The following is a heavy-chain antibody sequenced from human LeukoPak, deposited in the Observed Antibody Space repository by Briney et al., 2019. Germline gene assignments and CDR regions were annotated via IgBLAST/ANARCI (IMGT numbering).Heavy chain of an antibody. D-gene: IGHD3-10*01. CDR1: GGSISSYY. J-gene: IGHJ2*01. CDR3: ARAPEGNYYGSGSPEWYFDL. CDR2: IYYSGST. V-gene: IGHV4-59*01. Sequence: SETLSLTCTVSGGSISSYYWSWIRQPPGKGLEWIGYIYYSGSTNYNPSLKSRVTISVDTSKNQFSLKLSSVTTTDTAVYYCARAPEGNYYGSGSPEWYFDLWGRGTLVTVSS.